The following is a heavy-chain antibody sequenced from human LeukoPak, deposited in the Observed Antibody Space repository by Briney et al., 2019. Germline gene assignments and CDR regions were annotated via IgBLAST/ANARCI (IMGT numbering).Heavy chain of an antibody. D-gene: IGHD2-2*01. Sequence: PGGSLRHSCAASGFTFCDYYMSWIRRAPGKGLEWVSYISSSGSTIYYADSVKGRFTISRDNAKNSLYLQMNSLRAEDTAVYYCARGPGDIVVVPAATDYWGQGTLVTVSS. V-gene: IGHV3-11*01. J-gene: IGHJ4*02. CDR2: ISSSGSTI. CDR1: GFTFCDYY. CDR3: ARGPGDIVVVPAATDY.